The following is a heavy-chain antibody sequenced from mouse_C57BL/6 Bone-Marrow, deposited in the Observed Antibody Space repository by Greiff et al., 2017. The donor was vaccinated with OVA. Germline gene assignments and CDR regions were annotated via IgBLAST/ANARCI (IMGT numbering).Heavy chain of an antibody. CDR2: ISDGGSST. CDR1: GFTFRSYA. D-gene: IGHD1-1*01. CDR3: ARGGGSSWYFDV. Sequence: EVKLMESGGGLVKPGGSLKLSCAASGFTFRSYAMSWVRQTPEKRLEWVATISDGGSSTYYPDNVKGRFTISIANAKNNLFLQMSNLKSDDTAMYYCARGGGSSWYFDVWGTGTTVTVSS. V-gene: IGHV5-4*03. J-gene: IGHJ1*03.